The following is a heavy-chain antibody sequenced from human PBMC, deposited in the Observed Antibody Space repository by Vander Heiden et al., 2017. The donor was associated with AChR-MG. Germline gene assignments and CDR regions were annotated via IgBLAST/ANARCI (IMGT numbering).Heavy chain of an antibody. CDR2: IKPDGSEE. Sequence: EVRLVESGGALVQPGGSLRLSCAASGLTFSSYWMTWIRQAPGKGLEWVANIKPDGSEEYYVDSVKGRFTISRDNAKNSLYLQMNSLRAEDTAVYFCVKGGRSSSWYWRFWGQGTPVTVSS. V-gene: IGHV3-7*01. CDR1: GLTFSSYW. J-gene: IGHJ4*02. D-gene: IGHD6-13*01. CDR3: VKGGRSSSWYWRF.